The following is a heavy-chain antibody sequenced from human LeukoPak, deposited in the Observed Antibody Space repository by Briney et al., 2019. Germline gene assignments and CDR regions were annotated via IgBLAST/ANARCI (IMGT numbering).Heavy chain of an antibody. CDR1: GGTFSSYA. V-gene: IGHV1-69*13. D-gene: IGHD2-2*01. J-gene: IGHJ6*02. CDR2: IIPIFGTA. CDR3: ARGFDCSSTSCYLFDYYYGMDV. Sequence: SVKVSCKASGGTFSSYAISWVRQAPGQGLEWMGGIIPIFGTANYAQKFQGRVTITADESTSTAYMELSSLRSEDTAVYYCARGFDCSSTSCYLFDYYYGMDVWGQGTTVTVSS.